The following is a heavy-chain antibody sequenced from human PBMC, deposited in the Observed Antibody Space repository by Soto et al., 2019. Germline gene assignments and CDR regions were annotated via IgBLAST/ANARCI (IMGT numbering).Heavy chain of an antibody. V-gene: IGHV4-31*03. D-gene: IGHD3-10*01. CDR3: ASVRGHAFKI. Sequence: QVQLQESGPGLVKPSQTLSLNCSVSGDSINNADYYWSWIRQHAGRGLEWIGYIYYSGTTYYNPSLTSRVTISMDTSKNQFSLEMSSVTAADTAVYYCASVRGHAFKIRGQGTMVTASS. CDR2: IYYSGTT. J-gene: IGHJ3*02. CDR1: GDSINNADYY.